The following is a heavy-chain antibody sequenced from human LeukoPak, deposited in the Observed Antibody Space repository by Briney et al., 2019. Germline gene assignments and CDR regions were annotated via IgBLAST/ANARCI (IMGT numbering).Heavy chain of an antibody. J-gene: IGHJ4*02. V-gene: IGHV1-46*01. Sequence: ASVKVSCKASGYTFTSYYMHWVRQAPGQELEWMGIINPSGGSTSYAQKFQGRVTMTRDTSTSTVYMELSSLRSEDTAVYYCARDPVSDDSSGYYPDYWGQGTLVTVSS. CDR1: GYTFTSYY. CDR3: ARDPVSDDSSGYYPDY. D-gene: IGHD3-22*01. CDR2: INPSGGST.